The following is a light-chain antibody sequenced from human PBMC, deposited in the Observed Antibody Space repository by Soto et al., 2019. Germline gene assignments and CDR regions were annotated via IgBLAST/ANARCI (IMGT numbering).Light chain of an antibody. V-gene: IGLV2-11*01. J-gene: IGLJ3*02. CDR3: CSYAGIINGV. CDR2: DVT. Sequence: QSALTQPRSVSGSPGQSVTISCTGTSSDVGGYNFVSWYQQYPGKAPKLMIYDVTKRLSGVPDRFSGSKSGNTASLTISGLQAEDEADSYCCSYAGIINGVFGGGTNLTVL. CDR1: SSDVGGYNF.